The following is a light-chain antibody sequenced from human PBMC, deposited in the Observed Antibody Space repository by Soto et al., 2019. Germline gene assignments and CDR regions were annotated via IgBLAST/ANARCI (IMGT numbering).Light chain of an antibody. Sequence: VVTQEPSFSVSPGGTVTLTCGLSSGPVFTSSYPNWYQQTPGQAPRTLIFNTNTRSSGVPDRFSGSILGDKAALTITGAQADDDSYYYCLLYLGGGIWVFGGGTKVTVL. CDR2: NTN. V-gene: IGLV8-61*01. J-gene: IGLJ3*02. CDR3: LLYLGGGIWV. CDR1: SGPVFTSSY.